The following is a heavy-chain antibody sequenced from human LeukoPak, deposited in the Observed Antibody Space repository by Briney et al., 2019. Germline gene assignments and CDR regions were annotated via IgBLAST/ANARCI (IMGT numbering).Heavy chain of an antibody. CDR2: IIQSGDT. J-gene: IGHJ4*02. V-gene: IGHV4-34*12. D-gene: IGHD2-2*03. Sequence: SETLTLTCGVTGGSFSTHFWAWIRQSPARGLEWIGEIIQSGDTDYNPSFKRRVKISIDVSRSQFSLTLTSVTAADTAMYYCARVLGIAVVPGATEDNYFDSWGQGALVTVSS. CDR1: GGSFSTHF. CDR3: ARVLGIAVVPGATEDNYFDS.